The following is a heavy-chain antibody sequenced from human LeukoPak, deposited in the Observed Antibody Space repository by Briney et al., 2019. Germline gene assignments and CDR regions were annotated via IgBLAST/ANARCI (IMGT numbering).Heavy chain of an antibody. CDR1: GGSFSGYY. CDR2: INHSGST. CDR3: ARGVIVVVPAANNWFEP. J-gene: IGHJ5*02. Sequence: PSETLSLTCAVYGGSFSGYYWSWIRQPPGKGLEWIGEINHSGSTNYNPSLKSRVTISVDTSKHQCSLKLSSVTAADTAVYYCARGVIVVVPAANNWFEPWGQGTLVTVSS. D-gene: IGHD2-2*01. V-gene: IGHV4-34*01.